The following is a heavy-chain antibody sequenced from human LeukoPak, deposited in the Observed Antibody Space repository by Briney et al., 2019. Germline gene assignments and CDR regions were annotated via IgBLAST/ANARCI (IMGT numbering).Heavy chain of an antibody. CDR2: INPNTGDT. J-gene: IGHJ4*02. D-gene: IGHD3-22*01. V-gene: IGHV1-2*02. Sequence: ASVKVSCKASGYTFRAYDMHWVRQAPGQGLEWMGGINPNTGDTNYAQKFQDRVTMTRDTSISTAYMELSRLRSDDTAVYYCARVFSGYYYDSSGYSYWGQGTLVTVSS. CDR1: GYTFRAYD. CDR3: ARVFSGYYYDSSGYSY.